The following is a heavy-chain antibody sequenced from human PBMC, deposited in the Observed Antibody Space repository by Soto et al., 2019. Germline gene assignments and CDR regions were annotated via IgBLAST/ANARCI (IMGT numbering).Heavy chain of an antibody. V-gene: IGHV4-28*01. Sequence: PSETLSLTCTVSGGSISSSSNWWGWIRQPPGKGLEWIGYIYYSGSTYYNPSLKSRVTMSVDTSKNQFSLKLSSVTAVDTAVYYCARKGAQTCGGDCYYDAFDIWGQGTMVTVSS. CDR1: GGSISSSSNW. D-gene: IGHD2-21*01. J-gene: IGHJ3*02. CDR3: ARKGAQTCGGDCYYDAFDI. CDR2: IYYSGST.